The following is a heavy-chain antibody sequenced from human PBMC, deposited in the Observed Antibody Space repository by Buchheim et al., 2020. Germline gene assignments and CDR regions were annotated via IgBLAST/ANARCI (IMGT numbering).Heavy chain of an antibody. CDR1: VFTFKTYE. Sequence: EVQLVESGGGLVQTGGSLRLSCAASVFTFKTYEMNWVRQAPGKGLEWVSYISTRATTKYYADSVKGRFSISRDNAKSILYLQMNSLRAEDTAVYYCARDPGSDILTGSDPGLDFWGLGTL. CDR2: ISTRATTK. J-gene: IGHJ4*02. D-gene: IGHD3-9*01. CDR3: ARDPGSDILTGSDPGLDF. V-gene: IGHV3-48*03.